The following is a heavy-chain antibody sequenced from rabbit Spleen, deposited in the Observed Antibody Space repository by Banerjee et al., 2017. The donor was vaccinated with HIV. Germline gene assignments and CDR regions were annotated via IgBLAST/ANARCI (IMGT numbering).Heavy chain of an antibody. J-gene: IGHJ3*01. CDR2: IYAGSSGST. CDR1: GFSFSSSNY. D-gene: IGHD1-1*01. V-gene: IGHV1S40*01. Sequence: QSLEESGGDLVKPDGSLTLTCTASGFSFSSSNYMCWVRQAPGKGLEWIACIYAGSSGSTWYASWAKGRFIMSRTSSTKVTLQMTSLTAADTATYFCARDLVAVIGWNFSLWGQGTLVTVS. CDR3: ARDLVAVIGWNFSL.